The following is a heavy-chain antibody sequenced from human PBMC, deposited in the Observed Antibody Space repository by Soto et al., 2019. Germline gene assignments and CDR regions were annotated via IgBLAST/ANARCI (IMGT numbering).Heavy chain of an antibody. CDR2: IYHSGST. D-gene: IGHD3-22*01. CDR3: ARFGRSTYYYDSSGYYFDY. V-gene: IGHV4-4*02. CDR1: GGSISSSNW. Sequence: PSETLSLTCAVSGGSISSSNWWSWVRQPPGKGLEWIGEIYHSGSTNYNPSLKSRVTISVDKSKNQFSLKLSSVTAADTAVYYCARFGRSTYYYDSSGYYFDYWGQGTLVTV. J-gene: IGHJ4*02.